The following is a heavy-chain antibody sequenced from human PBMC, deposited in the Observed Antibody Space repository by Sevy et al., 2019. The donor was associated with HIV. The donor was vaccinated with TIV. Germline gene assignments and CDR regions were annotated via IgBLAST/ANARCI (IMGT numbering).Heavy chain of an antibody. Sequence: ASVKVSCQASGYSFTGQYMHWVRQAPGQGLEWMGWINPNSGATNYPQEFQGRVTMTRDTSISTAYMELSGLKFDDTAIYYCARDLRVRQYTNGSFDFWGQGTLVTVSS. V-gene: IGHV1-2*02. CDR1: GYSFTGQY. D-gene: IGHD2-8*01. CDR3: ARDLRVRQYTNGSFDF. J-gene: IGHJ4*02. CDR2: INPNSGAT.